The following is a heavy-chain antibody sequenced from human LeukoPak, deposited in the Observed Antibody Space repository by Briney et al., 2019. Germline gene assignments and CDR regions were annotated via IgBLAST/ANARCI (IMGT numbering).Heavy chain of an antibody. V-gene: IGHV4-39*01. CDR2: IYYSGST. J-gene: IGHJ4*02. Sequence: SETLSPTCTVSGGSISSSSYYWGWIRQPPGKGLEWIGSIYYSGSTYYNPSLKSRVTISVDTSKNQFSLKLSSVTAADTAVYYCARHSGGRYYYDSSGLDYWGQGTLVTVSS. CDR3: ARHSGGRYYYDSSGLDY. D-gene: IGHD3-22*01. CDR1: GGSISSSSYY.